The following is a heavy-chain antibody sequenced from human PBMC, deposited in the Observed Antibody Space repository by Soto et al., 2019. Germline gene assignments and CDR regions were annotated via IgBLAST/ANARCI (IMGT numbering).Heavy chain of an antibody. CDR3: VRDGGVVIPDAIGGGYGMDV. D-gene: IGHD2-2*01. V-gene: IGHV3-11*06. Sequence: SLRLSCAVSGFTFSDYYMSWIRQAPGKGLEWVAYISGSGTYTNYADSVKGRFTISRDNAKNSLYLQMNSLRDEDTAVYYCVRDGGVVIPDAIGGGYGMDVWGQGTTVTGSS. CDR1: GFTFSDYY. J-gene: IGHJ6*02. CDR2: ISGSGTYT.